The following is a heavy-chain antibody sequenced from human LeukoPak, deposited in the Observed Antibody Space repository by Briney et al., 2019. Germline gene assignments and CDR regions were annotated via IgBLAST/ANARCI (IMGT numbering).Heavy chain of an antibody. D-gene: IGHD3-3*01. V-gene: IGHV4-39*01. Sequence: SETLSLTCTVSGDSINSGSYYWVWIRQPPGKGLEWIGSIYYSGSTYCSPSLKSRVTISVDTSKIQFSLRLSSVTAADTAVYYCARVGVFGVVSDSWGQGILVTVSS. CDR2: IYYSGST. CDR3: ARVGVFGVVSDS. J-gene: IGHJ4*02. CDR1: GDSINSGSYY.